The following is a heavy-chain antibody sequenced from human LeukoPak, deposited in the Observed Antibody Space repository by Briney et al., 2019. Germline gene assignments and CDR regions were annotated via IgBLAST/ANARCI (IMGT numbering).Heavy chain of an antibody. Sequence: GGSLRLSCADSGFTFSNYNMNWVRQAPGKAMEWVSSITSSGTYTFYADSVKGRFTISRDNAKNSLYLQMNSLRAEDTALYYCARDWGSYYCCFDYWGQGTLVTVSS. D-gene: IGHD1-26*01. J-gene: IGHJ4*02. V-gene: IGHV3-21*04. CDR1: GFTFSNYN. CDR2: ITSSGTYT. CDR3: ARDWGSYYCCFDY.